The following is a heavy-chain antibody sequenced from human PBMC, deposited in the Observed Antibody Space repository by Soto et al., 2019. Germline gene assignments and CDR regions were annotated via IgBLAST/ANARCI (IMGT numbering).Heavy chain of an antibody. CDR2: ISAYNGHT. V-gene: IGHV1-18*01. CDR3: ARDRRHDYGDYPNWFDP. Sequence: QVQLVQSGAEVKKPGASVRVSCKASGYTFTSFGISWVRQAPGQGLEWMGWISAYNGHTIFAQKLQGRVTMTTDTSTTTAYMELRSLTTDDTAVYYCARDRRHDYGDYPNWFDPWGQGTLVTVSS. CDR1: GYTFTSFG. J-gene: IGHJ5*02. D-gene: IGHD4-17*01.